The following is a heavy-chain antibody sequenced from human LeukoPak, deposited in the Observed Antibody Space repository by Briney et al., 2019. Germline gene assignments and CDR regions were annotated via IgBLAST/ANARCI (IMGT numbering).Heavy chain of an antibody. CDR3: ARDYPCLTGYYTSRYYYYGMDV. D-gene: IGHD3-9*01. V-gene: IGHV7-4-1*02. Sequence: GASVKVSCKASGYTFTSYAMNWVRQAPGHGLEWMGWINTNTGNPTYAQGFTGRFVFSLDTSVSTAYLQISSLKAEDTAVYYCARDYPCLTGYYTSRYYYYGMDVWGQGTTVTVSS. CDR2: INTNTGNP. J-gene: IGHJ6*02. CDR1: GYTFTSYA.